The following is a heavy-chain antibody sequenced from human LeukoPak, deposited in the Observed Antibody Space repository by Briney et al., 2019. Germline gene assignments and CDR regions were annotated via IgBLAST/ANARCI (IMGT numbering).Heavy chain of an antibody. D-gene: IGHD3-10*01. CDR1: GFTFSSYA. V-gene: IGHV3-23*01. J-gene: IGHJ4*02. CDR3: TGNYYGSGSYADFDY. Sequence: PGGSLRLSCAASGFTFSSYAMSWVRQAPGKGLEWGSAIRGSGGSTYYADSVKGRFTISRDNSKNTLYLQMDSLKTEDTAVYYCTGNYYGSGSYADFDYWGQGPLVTVSS. CDR2: IRGSGGST.